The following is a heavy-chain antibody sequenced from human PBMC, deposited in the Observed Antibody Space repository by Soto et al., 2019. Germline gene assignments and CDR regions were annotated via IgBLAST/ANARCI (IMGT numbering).Heavy chain of an antibody. CDR2: IIPIFGTA. CDR3: ARESSIAALLPLQH. J-gene: IGHJ1*01. CDR1: GGTFSSYA. V-gene: IGHV1-69*06. Sequence: SVKVSCKASGGTFSSYAIGWVRQAPGQGLEWMGGIIPIFGTANYAQKFQGRVTITADKSTSTAYMELSSLRSEDTAVYYCARESSIAALLPLQHWGQGTLVTVSS. D-gene: IGHD6-6*01.